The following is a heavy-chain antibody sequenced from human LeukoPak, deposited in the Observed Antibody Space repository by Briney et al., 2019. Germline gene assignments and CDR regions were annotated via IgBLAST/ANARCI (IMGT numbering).Heavy chain of an antibody. V-gene: IGHV3-48*01. Sequence: GGSLRLSCAASGFAFSSYSMNWVHQAPGKGLEWVSYISSSSSTIYYADSVKGRFTISRDNAKNSLYLQMNSLRAEDTAVYYCAKDLWHSSSCYWGQGTLVTVSS. J-gene: IGHJ4*02. CDR1: GFAFSSYS. CDR2: ISSSSSTI. CDR3: AKDLWHSSSCY. D-gene: IGHD6-13*01.